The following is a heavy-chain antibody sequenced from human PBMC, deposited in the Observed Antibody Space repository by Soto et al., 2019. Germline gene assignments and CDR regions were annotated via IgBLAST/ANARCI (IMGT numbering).Heavy chain of an antibody. V-gene: IGHV3-74*01. J-gene: IGHJ4*02. Sequence: EAQLVESGGGLVQPGGSLRLSCAASGFTFSSYWMHWVRQAPGKGLLWVSRINSDGSSTGYADSVKGRFSISRDNAKNTLYLQMNSLGAEDTAIYYCARELDAPMGAPFDYWGQGNLVTVSS. CDR1: GFTFSSYW. CDR3: ARELDAPMGAPFDY. CDR2: INSDGSST. D-gene: IGHD5-18*01.